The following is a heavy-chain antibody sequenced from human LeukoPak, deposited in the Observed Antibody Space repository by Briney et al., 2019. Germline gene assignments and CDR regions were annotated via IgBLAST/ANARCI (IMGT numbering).Heavy chain of an antibody. D-gene: IGHD2-15*01. CDR1: GFTFSDYY. J-gene: IGHJ4*02. Sequence: GGSLRLSCAASGFTFSDYYMSWIRQAPGKGLEWVSYISSSGSTIYYADSVKGRFTISRDNAKNSLYLQMNSLRAEDTAVYYCAREIFEGIVVVVAAFFDYWGQGTLVTVSS. CDR2: ISSSGSTI. V-gene: IGHV3-11*01. CDR3: AREIFEGIVVVVAAFFDY.